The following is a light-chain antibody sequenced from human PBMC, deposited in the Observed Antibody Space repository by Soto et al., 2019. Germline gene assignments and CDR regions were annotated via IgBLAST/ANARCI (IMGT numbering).Light chain of an antibody. CDR2: GNS. CDR1: SSNIGAGYD. CDR3: QSYDSRLSRV. Sequence: QSVLTQPPSVSGAPGQRGTISCTGSSSNIGAGYDVHWYQQLPGTAPKLLIYGNSNRPSGVPDRFSGSKSGTSASLAITGLQAEDEADYYCQSYDSRLSRVFGGGTQLTVL. V-gene: IGLV1-40*01. J-gene: IGLJ2*01.